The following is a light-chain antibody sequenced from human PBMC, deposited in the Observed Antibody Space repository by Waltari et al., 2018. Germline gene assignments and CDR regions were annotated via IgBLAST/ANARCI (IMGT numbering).Light chain of an antibody. CDR1: SGTSSNV. Sequence: QLVLTQSPSVSASLGASVRLTCTLSSGTSSNVITWLQQQPQKGPRYLMKVNSDGSHSKGGEIPDRFSGSSSGAERYLTISSLQSEDEADYYCQTGGHGTWVFGGGTRLTVL. CDR3: QTGGHGTWV. V-gene: IGLV4-69*01. CDR2: VNSDGSH. J-gene: IGLJ3*02.